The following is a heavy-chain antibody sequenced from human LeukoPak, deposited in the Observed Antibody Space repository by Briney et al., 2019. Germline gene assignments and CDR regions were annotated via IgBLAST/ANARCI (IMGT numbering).Heavy chain of an antibody. J-gene: IGHJ6*02. Sequence: SETLSLTCTVSGGSISSYYWSWIRQPPGKGLEWIGYIYYSGSTNYNPSLKSRVTISVDTSKNQFSLKLSSVTAADTAVYYCARQYYDFRSGHYDDGYYYGMDVWGQGTTVTVSS. CDR3: ARQYYDFRSGHYDDGYYYGMDV. D-gene: IGHD3-3*01. V-gene: IGHV4-59*01. CDR2: IYYSGST. CDR1: GGSISSYY.